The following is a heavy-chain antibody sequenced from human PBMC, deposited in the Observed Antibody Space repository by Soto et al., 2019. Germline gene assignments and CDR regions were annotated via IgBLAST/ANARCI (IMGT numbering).Heavy chain of an antibody. CDR2: IYYSGST. CDR3: ARDISLERRGGAFDI. V-gene: IGHV4-59*01. Sequence: SETLSLTCAVSGGSISSYYWSWIRQPPGKGLEWIGYIYYSGSTNYNPSLKSRVTISVDTSKNQFSLKLSSVTAADTAVYYCARDISLERRGGAFDIWGQGTMVTVPS. D-gene: IGHD1-1*01. J-gene: IGHJ3*02. CDR1: GGSISSYY.